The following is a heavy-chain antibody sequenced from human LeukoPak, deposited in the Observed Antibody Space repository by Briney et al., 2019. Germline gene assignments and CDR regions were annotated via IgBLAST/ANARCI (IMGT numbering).Heavy chain of an antibody. CDR2: INPNSGGT. CDR1: GYTFTGYY. Sequence: ASVKVSCKASGYTFTGYYMHWVRQAPGQGLEWMGWINPNSGGTNYAQKFQGRVTITADESTSTAYMELSSLRSEDTAVYYCARFSTMVRDDYWGQGTLVTVSS. V-gene: IGHV1-2*02. J-gene: IGHJ4*02. CDR3: ARFSTMVRDDY. D-gene: IGHD3-10*01.